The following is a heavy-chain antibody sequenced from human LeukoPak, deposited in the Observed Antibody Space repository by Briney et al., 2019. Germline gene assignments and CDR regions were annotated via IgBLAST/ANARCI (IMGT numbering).Heavy chain of an antibody. D-gene: IGHD1-26*01. CDR2: ILHDGSIQ. CDR1: GFSFSNYA. J-gene: IGHJ4*02. V-gene: IGHV3-30*04. Sequence: GGSLRLSCAASGFSFSNYAMHWVRQAPGKGLDWVAVILHDGSIQNTADSVRGRFIISRDNSKNTVFLQMSSLTTDDTAVYYCARGAILGAFNLMDYWGQGTLVTVSS. CDR3: ARGAILGAFNLMDY.